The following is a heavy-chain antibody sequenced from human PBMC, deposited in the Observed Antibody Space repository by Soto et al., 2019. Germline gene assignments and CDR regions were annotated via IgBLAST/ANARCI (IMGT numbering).Heavy chain of an antibody. V-gene: IGHV4-59*01. Sequence: PSETLSLTCTVSGGSISSYYWSWIRQPPGKGLEWIGYIYYSGSTNYNPSLKSRVTISVDTSKNQFSLKLSSVTAADTAVYYCARYVVVTATQNNWFDPWGQGTLVTVSS. CDR2: IYYSGST. J-gene: IGHJ5*02. CDR3: ARYVVVTATQNNWFDP. D-gene: IGHD2-21*02. CDR1: GGSISSYY.